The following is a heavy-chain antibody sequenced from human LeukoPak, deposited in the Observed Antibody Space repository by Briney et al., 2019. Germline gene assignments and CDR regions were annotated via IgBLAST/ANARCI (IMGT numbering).Heavy chain of an antibody. J-gene: IGHJ3*02. CDR3: ARRKRSYYYDSSGPSRGDAFDI. D-gene: IGHD3-22*01. CDR2: INHSGST. CDR1: GGSINNYY. V-gene: IGHV4-34*01. Sequence: SETLSLTCTVPGGSINNYYWSWIRQPPGKGLEWIGEINHSGSTNYNPSLKSRVTISVDTSKNQFSLKLSSVTAADTAVYYCARRKRSYYYDSSGPSRGDAFDIWGQGTMVTVSS.